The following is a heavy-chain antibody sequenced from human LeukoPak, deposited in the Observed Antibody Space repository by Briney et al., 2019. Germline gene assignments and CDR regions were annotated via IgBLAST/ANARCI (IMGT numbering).Heavy chain of an antibody. V-gene: IGHV3-64D*06. CDR3: ARSREPGRDGDY. Sequence: GGSLRLSCSASGFTFSRYAMHWVRQAPGKGLEYVSGISSNGGSTYYADSVKGRFTISRDNSKNTLYLQMNSLRAEDTAVYYCARSREPGRDGDYWGQGTLVTVSS. J-gene: IGHJ4*02. D-gene: IGHD5-24*01. CDR2: ISSNGGST. CDR1: GFTFSRYA.